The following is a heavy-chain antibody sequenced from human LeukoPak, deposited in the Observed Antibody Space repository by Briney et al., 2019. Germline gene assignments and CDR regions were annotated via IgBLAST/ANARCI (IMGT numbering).Heavy chain of an antibody. CDR2: ISGSGGST. CDR3: AKFEGDDYGDYGHY. CDR1: GFTFSSYA. J-gene: IGHJ4*02. Sequence: PGGSLRLSCAASGFTFSSYAMSWVRQAPGKGLEWVSAISGSGGSTYYADSVKGRFTISRDNSKNTLYLQKNSLRAEDTAVYYCAKFEGDDYGDYGHYWGQGTLVTVSS. D-gene: IGHD4-17*01. V-gene: IGHV3-23*01.